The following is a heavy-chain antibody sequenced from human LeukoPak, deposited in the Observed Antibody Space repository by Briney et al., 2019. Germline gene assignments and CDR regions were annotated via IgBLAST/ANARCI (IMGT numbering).Heavy chain of an antibody. V-gene: IGHV3-48*01. J-gene: IGHJ4*02. Sequence: GGSLRLSCAASGFTFSSYSMNWVRQAPGKGLEWVSYIGSGGGTIHYADSVEGRFTISRDNAKNSLYLQMNSLRAEDAAVYYCARDKDYSFDYWGQGTLVTVSS. CDR2: IGSGGGTI. CDR3: ARDKDYSFDY. CDR1: GFTFSSYS. D-gene: IGHD4-11*01.